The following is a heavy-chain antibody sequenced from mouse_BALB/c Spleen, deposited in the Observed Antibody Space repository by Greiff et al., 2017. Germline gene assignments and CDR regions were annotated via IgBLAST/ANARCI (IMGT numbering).Heavy chain of an antibody. CDR3: ARGGDHALDY. CDR2: ISSGGST. J-gene: IGHJ2*01. Sequence: EVQRVESGGGLVKPGGSLKLSCAASGFTFSSYAMSWVRQTPEKRLEWVASISSGGSTYYPDSVKGRFTISRDNARNILYLQMSSLRSEDTSMYYCARGGDHALDYWGQGTTLTVSS. V-gene: IGHV5-6-5*01. CDR1: GFTFSSYA. D-gene: IGHD2-13*01.